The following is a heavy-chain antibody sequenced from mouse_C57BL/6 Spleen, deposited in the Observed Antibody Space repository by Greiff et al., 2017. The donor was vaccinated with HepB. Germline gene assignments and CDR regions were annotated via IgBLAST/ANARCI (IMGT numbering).Heavy chain of an antibody. CDR1: GFTFSSYA. CDR2: ISSGGDYI. J-gene: IGHJ1*03. D-gene: IGHD2-5*01. CDR3: TRRGYSNPNWYFDV. Sequence: EVKLMESGEGLVKPGGSLKLSCAASGFTFSSYAMSWVRQTPEKRLEWVAYISSGGDYIYYADTVKGRFTISRDNARNTLYLQMSSLKSEDTAMYYCTRRGYSNPNWYFDVWGTGTTVTVSS. V-gene: IGHV5-9-1*02.